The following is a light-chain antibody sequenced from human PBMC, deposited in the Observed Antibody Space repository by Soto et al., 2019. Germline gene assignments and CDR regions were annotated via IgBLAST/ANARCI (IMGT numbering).Light chain of an antibody. V-gene: IGKV3-20*01. Sequence: EIVLTQSPSTLSLSPGERATLSCRASQSVSSTYLAWYQHKPGQAPRLLIYGASSRATGIPDRFSGSGSGTDFTLTISRLEPEDFAVYYCQYYGSSPRTFGQGTKVEIK. CDR1: QSVSSTY. CDR2: GAS. J-gene: IGKJ1*01. CDR3: QYYGSSPRT.